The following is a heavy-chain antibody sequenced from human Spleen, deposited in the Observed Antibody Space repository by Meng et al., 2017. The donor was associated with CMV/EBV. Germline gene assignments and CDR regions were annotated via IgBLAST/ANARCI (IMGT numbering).Heavy chain of an antibody. CDR2: IHYSGNT. D-gene: IGHD6-6*01. J-gene: IGHJ4*02. CDR1: GGSISTSSYY. Sequence: SETLSLTCTASGGSISTSSYYWGWIRQPPGKGLEWIGSIHYSGNTYYNPSLKSRVTISADTSKNHFSLRLSSVTAADTAVYYCARDHIAARPFDYWGQGTLVTVSS. CDR3: ARDHIAARPFDY. V-gene: IGHV4-39*02.